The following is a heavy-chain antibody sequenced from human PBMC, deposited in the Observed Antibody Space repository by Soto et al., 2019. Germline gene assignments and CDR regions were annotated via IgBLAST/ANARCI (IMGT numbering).Heavy chain of an antibody. J-gene: IGHJ5*02. D-gene: IGHD3-22*01. CDR2: IYYSGST. V-gene: IGHV4-31*03. CDR1: GGSISSGGYY. Sequence: SSETLSLTCTVSGGSISSGGYYWSWIRQHPGKGLEWIGYIYYSGSTYYNPSLKSRVTISVDTSKNQFSLKLSSVTAADTAVYYCARDANYYDSKSWFDPWGQGTLVTVSS. CDR3: ARDANYYDSKSWFDP.